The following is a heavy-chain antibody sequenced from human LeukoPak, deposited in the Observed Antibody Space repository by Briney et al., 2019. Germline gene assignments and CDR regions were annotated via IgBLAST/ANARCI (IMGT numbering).Heavy chain of an antibody. CDR3: ASFISVGDYISWFDP. D-gene: IGHD4-17*01. J-gene: IGHJ5*02. CDR2: IYYSGST. Sequence: SETLSLTCTVSGGSISSYYWSWIRQPPGKGLEWIGYIYYSGSTNYNPSLKSRVTISVDTSKNQFSLKLSSVTAADTAVYYCASFISVGDYISWFDPWGQGTLVTVSS. V-gene: IGHV4-59*01. CDR1: GGSISSYY.